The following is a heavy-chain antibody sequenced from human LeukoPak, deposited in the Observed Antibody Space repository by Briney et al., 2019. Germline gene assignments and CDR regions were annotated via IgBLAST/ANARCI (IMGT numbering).Heavy chain of an antibody. CDR1: GYTFTGYY. CDR2: INPNSGGT. D-gene: IGHD6-13*01. V-gene: IGHV1-2*02. J-gene: IGHJ6*02. CDR3: ARPRIAAAGIKYSYYYGMDV. Sequence: VASVKVSCKASGYTFTGYYMHWVRQAPGQGLEWMGWINPNSGGTNYAQKFQGRVTMTRDTSISTAYMELRRLSSDDTAVYYCARPRIAAAGIKYSYYYGMDVWGQGTTVTVSS.